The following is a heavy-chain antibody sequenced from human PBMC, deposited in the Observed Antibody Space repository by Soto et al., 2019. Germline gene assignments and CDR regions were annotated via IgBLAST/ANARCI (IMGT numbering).Heavy chain of an antibody. CDR3: ARDLIAAGAFDY. J-gene: IGHJ4*02. CDR1: GGSISSYY. V-gene: IGHV4-59*01. CDR2: IYYSGST. D-gene: IGHD6-13*01. Sequence: PSETLSLTCTVSGGSISSYYWSWIRQPPGKGLEWIGYIYYSGSTNYNPSLKSRVTISVDTSKNQFSLKLSSVTAADTAVYYCARDLIAAGAFDYWGQGTQVTV.